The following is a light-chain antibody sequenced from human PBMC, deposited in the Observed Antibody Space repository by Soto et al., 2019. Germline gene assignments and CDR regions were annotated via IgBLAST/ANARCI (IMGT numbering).Light chain of an antibody. CDR2: AAS. J-gene: IGKJ1*01. CDR3: QQSYSIPWT. CDR1: QSISTY. Sequence: DIQLTQSPSSLSASVGDRVTITCRAGQSISTYLNWYQQKPGRAPKLLIYAASNLQSGVPPRFSGSGSGTDFTLTISSLQPEDFATYYCQQSYSIPWTFGQGTKVEIK. V-gene: IGKV1-39*01.